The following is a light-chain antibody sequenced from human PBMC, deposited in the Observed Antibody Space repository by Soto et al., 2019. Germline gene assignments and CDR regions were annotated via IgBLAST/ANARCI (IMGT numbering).Light chain of an antibody. V-gene: IGKV1-39*01. CDR1: QTISSW. Sequence: IQLTQSPSFLSASLGHRVTITCRASQTISSWLAWYQQKPGKAPKLLIYTASSLQSGVPSRFSGSGSGTDFTLTISSLQPEDFATYYCQQSYSTPLTFGGGTKVDIK. J-gene: IGKJ4*01. CDR2: TAS. CDR3: QQSYSTPLT.